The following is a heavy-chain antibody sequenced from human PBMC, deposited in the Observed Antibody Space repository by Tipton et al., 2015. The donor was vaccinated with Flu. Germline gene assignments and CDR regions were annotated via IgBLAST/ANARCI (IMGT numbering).Heavy chain of an antibody. CDR3: ARNREAISNLGS. V-gene: IGHV4-61*01. D-gene: IGHD1-26*01. Sequence: TLSLTCTVSGGSVSSGSYYWSWIRQSPGKGLEWIGYIYYDGRTNYNPSLKSRVTIFIDTSKNQFSLRLTSVTAADTAIYYCARNREAISNLGSWGQGTLVTVSS. J-gene: IGHJ4*02. CDR1: GGSVSSGSYY. CDR2: IYYDGRT.